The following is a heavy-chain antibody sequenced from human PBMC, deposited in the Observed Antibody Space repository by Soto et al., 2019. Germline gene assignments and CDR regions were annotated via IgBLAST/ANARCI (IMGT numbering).Heavy chain of an antibody. Sequence: QVQLVQSGAEVKKPGSSVKVSCKASGGTFSSYAISGVRQAPGQGLEWMGGIIPIFGTANYAQKFQGRVTITADESTSTAYMELSSLRSEDTAVYYCATASLSLVPRAPNYYYYGMDVWGQGTTVTVSS. V-gene: IGHV1-69*01. CDR1: GGTFSSYA. J-gene: IGHJ6*02. CDR3: ATASLSLVPRAPNYYYYGMDV. D-gene: IGHD2-8*02. CDR2: IIPIFGTA.